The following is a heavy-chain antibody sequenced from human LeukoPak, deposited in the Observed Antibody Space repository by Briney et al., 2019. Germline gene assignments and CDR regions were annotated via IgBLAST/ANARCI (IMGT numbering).Heavy chain of an antibody. V-gene: IGHV3-53*01. J-gene: IGHJ4*02. CDR1: GLTVSTNY. Sequence: PGGSLRLSCAASGLTVSTNYLNWVRQAPGKGLEWVSVIYSGGSTYYADSVKGRFTISRDNSKNTVYLQMNSLRAEDTAVYYCARDLERFDYWGQGTLVTVSS. CDR2: IYSGGST. D-gene: IGHD1-1*01. CDR3: ARDLERFDY.